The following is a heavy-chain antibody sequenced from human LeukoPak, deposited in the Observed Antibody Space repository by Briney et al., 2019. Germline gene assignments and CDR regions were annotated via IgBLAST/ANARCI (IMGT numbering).Heavy chain of an antibody. CDR2: MNPNSGNT. CDR3: ARYYYDSSGYYYYYYYYMDV. J-gene: IGHJ6*03. CDR1: GYTFTSYG. D-gene: IGHD3-22*01. Sequence: ASVKVSCKASGYTFTSYGISWVRQAPGQGLEWMGWMNPNSGNTGYAQKFQGRVTMTRNTSISTAYMELSSLRSEDTAVYYCARYYYDSSGYYYYYYYYMDVWGKGTTVTISS. V-gene: IGHV1-8*02.